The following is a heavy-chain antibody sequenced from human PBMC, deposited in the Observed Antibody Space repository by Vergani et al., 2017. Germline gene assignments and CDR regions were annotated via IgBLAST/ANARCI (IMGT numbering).Heavy chain of an antibody. V-gene: IGHV3-48*02. Sequence: EVQLVESGGGLVQPGGSLRLSCAASGFTVSSNYMSWVRQAPGKGLEWVSYISSSSSTIYYADSVKGRFTISRDNAKNSLYLQMNSLRDEDTAVYYCARDSPLRGAYYENAFDIWGQGTMVTVSS. D-gene: IGHD3-22*01. CDR1: GFTVSSNY. CDR2: ISSSSSTI. J-gene: IGHJ3*02. CDR3: ARDSPLRGAYYENAFDI.